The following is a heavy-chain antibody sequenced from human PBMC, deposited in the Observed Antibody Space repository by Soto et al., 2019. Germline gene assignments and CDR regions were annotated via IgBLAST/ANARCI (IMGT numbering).Heavy chain of an antibody. J-gene: IGHJ4*02. D-gene: IGHD3-16*02. CDR2: INVGDDKT. CDR1: GKSFDNFA. V-gene: IGHV1-3*01. Sequence: QVQLVQSGAEVKKPGASVRLSCKVSGKSFDNFAVHWVRQTPGQRPEWMGRINVGDDKTKYSEKFQGRVIVSYDTSATTAYMELRALSSEDTAVYYCARAKYDCIWGSYHPFDQWAQGAQVTVAS. CDR3: ARAKYDCIWGSYHPFDQ.